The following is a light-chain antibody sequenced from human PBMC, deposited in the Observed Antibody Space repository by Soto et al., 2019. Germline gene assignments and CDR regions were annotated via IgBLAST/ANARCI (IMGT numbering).Light chain of an antibody. CDR1: SSNIGAHYD. CDR3: QSSDSSLSAVV. Sequence: QSVLTQPPSVSGAPGQTVSISCTGSSSNIGAHYDVHWYQHLPGTAPKLLIYGNINRPSGVPDRFSGSKSGTSASLAITGLQAEEEADYYCQSSDSSLSAVVFGGGTKVTVL. V-gene: IGLV1-40*01. J-gene: IGLJ2*01. CDR2: GNI.